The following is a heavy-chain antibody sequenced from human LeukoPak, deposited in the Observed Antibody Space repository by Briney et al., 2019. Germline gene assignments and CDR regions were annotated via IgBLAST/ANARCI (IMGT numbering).Heavy chain of an antibody. J-gene: IGHJ4*02. CDR1: GITFSNAW. CDR2: IKTKTEGGTI. D-gene: IGHD2-2*01. CDR3: TTDFVVVPAAPNFDY. Sequence: GSLRLSCAASGITFSNAWMSWVRQAPGKGLEWVGRIKTKTEGGTIDYAAPEKGRFTISRDDSKNTLYLQMNSLKIEDTAVYYCTTDFVVVPAAPNFDYWGQGTLVTVSS. V-gene: IGHV3-15*01.